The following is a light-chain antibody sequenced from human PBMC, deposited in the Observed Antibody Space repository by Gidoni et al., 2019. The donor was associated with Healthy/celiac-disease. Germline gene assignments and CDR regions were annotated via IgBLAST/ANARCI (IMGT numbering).Light chain of an antibody. CDR1: SSNIGSNT. V-gene: IGLV1-44*01. Sequence: QSVLTQPPSASGTPGQRVTISCSGSSSNIGSNTVNWYQQLPGTAPKLLIYSDDQRPSGVPDRFSGSKSGTSASLAISGLQSEDEADYYCAVWDANLNADWVFGGGTKLTVL. CDR3: AVWDANLNADWV. CDR2: SDD. J-gene: IGLJ3*02.